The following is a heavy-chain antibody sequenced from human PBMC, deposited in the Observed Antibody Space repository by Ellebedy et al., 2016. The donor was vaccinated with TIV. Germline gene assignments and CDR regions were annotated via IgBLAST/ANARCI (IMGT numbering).Heavy chain of an antibody. V-gene: IGHV3-21*01. CDR3: ARGSWEEEWELLAAVGEFDP. CDR2: ISSSSSYI. Sequence: GESLKISXAASGFTFSSYSMNWVRQAPGKGLEWVSSISSSSSYIYYADSVKGRFTISRDNAKNSLYLQMNSLRAEDTAVYYCARGSWEEEWELLAAVGEFDPWGQGTLVTVSS. J-gene: IGHJ5*02. D-gene: IGHD1-26*01. CDR1: GFTFSSYS.